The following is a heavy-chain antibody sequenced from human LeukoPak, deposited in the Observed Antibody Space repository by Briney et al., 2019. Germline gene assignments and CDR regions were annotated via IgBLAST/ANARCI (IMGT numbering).Heavy chain of an antibody. CDR2: ISGSGGST. J-gene: IGHJ4*02. D-gene: IGHD3-9*01. V-gene: IGHV3-23*01. CDR3: AKDLDWLLSDPGLDY. CDR1: GFTFSSYA. Sequence: GGSLRLSCAASGFTFSSYAMSWVRQAPGKGLEWDSAISGSGGSTYYADSVKGRFTISRDNSKNTLYLQMNSLRAEDTAVYYCAKDLDWLLSDPGLDYWGQGTLVTVSS.